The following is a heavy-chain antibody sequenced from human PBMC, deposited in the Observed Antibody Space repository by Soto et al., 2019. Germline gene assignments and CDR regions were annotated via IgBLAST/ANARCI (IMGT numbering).Heavy chain of an antibody. V-gene: IGHV3-9*01. CDR2: VRPTGDTV. CDR3: IKEGRNCSIDD. J-gene: IGHJ4*02. D-gene: IGHD2-15*01. CDR1: GFRFDKYV. Sequence: VQVVASGGGLVQPGRSLRLSCAVSGFRFDKYVMHWVRQAPGKGLECVSTVRPTGDTVAYAVSGEGRFIVCRDNAKNSLYLQMNRLKGDDTAFYYCIKEGRNCSIDDWGQGTLVTVSS.